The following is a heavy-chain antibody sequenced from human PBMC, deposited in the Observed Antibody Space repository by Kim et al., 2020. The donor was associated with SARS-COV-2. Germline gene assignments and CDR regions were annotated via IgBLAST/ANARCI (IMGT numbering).Heavy chain of an antibody. D-gene: IGHD3-22*01. CDR3: ATSLLTSGYSPAEYFQH. V-gene: IGHV3-23*01. CDR1: GFTFSSYA. CDR2: ISGSGGST. J-gene: IGHJ1*01. Sequence: GGSLRLSCAASGFTFSSYAMSWVRQAPGKGLEWVSAISGSGGSTYYADSVKGRFTISRDNSKNTLYLQMNSLRAEDTAVYYCATSLLTSGYSPAEYFQHWGQGTMVTVSS.